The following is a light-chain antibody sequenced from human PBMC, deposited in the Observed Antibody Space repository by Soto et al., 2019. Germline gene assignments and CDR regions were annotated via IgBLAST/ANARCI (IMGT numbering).Light chain of an antibody. J-gene: IGKJ1*01. Sequence: IHMTHAPSTLSASVGYRVTITCLASQSISSWLAWYQQKPGKAPKLLIYQASSLESGVPSRFSGSGSGTEFTLTISCLQPDDFATYYCQQYDTYPWTFGQGTKVDIK. CDR1: QSISSW. CDR3: QQYDTYPWT. CDR2: QAS. V-gene: IGKV1-5*03.